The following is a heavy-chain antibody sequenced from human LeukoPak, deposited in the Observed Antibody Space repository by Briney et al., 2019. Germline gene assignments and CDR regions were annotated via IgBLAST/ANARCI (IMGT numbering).Heavy chain of an antibody. CDR1: GFTVSSNY. Sequence: GGSLRLSCAASGFTVSSNYMSWVRQAPGKGLEWVSVIYSGGSTYYADSVKGRFTISRDNSKNTLYLQMNSLRAEDTAVYYCATESSLAAAFDYWGQGTLVTVSS. V-gene: IGHV3-53*01. CDR3: ATESSLAAAFDY. D-gene: IGHD6-13*01. J-gene: IGHJ4*02. CDR2: IYSGGST.